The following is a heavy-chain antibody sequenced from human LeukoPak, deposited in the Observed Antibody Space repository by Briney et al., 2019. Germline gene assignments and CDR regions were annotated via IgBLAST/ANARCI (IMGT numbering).Heavy chain of an antibody. CDR2: INYSGST. CDR3: ATVEGGQLGYFFDY. Sequence: SETLSLTCAVSGVSIRRYYWSWVRQPPGKGLGWVGYINYSGSTNYNPSLKSRVTISVDMSNNHFSLKLSSVTAADTAVYYCATVEGGQLGYFFDYWGQGTLVTVSS. CDR1: GVSIRRYY. V-gene: IGHV4-59*01. D-gene: IGHD6-6*01. J-gene: IGHJ4*02.